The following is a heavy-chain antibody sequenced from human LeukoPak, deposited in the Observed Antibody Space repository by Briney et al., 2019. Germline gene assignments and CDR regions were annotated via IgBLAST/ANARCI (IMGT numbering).Heavy chain of an antibody. CDR3: ARRVYYGDYGFDY. J-gene: IGHJ4*02. CDR1: GYTFSNYW. D-gene: IGHD4-17*01. Sequence: GESLKISCKASGYTFSNYWIGWVRQMPGKGLEWMGNIFPGDSDTRYSPSFQGQVTISVDKSITTAYLHWSSLKASDTAVYYCARRVYYGDYGFDYWGQGTLVTVSS. V-gene: IGHV5-51*01. CDR2: IFPGDSDT.